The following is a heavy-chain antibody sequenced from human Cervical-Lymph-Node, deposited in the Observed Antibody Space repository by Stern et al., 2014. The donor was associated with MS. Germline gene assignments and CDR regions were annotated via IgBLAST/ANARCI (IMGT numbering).Heavy chain of an antibody. J-gene: IGHJ4*02. Sequence: VQLVESGGGLVKPGGSLTLSCAASGFTFSDYNMNWIRQAPGKGLEWVAYITTSGGSTHYADSVKGRFTISRDNARISLDLQMNSLRAEDTAFYYCARDPQRRDGYNFDYWGQGALVTVS. V-gene: IGHV3-11*01. CDR2: ITTSGGST. D-gene: IGHD5-24*01. CDR3: ARDPQRRDGYNFDY. CDR1: GFTFSDYN.